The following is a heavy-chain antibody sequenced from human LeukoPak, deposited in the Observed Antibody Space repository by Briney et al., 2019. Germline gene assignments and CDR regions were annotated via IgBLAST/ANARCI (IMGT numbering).Heavy chain of an antibody. CDR3: ARAAAETGAFRDNWFDP. CDR1: GLSFSRYD. V-gene: IGHV3-30*03. CDR2: ISHDARNK. D-gene: IGHD6-19*01. Sequence: GRSLRLSCVASGLSFSRYDMHWVRQAPGKGLEWVAVISHDARNKIYADSVKGRLTISRDNSKNTLYLQMNSLRTEDTAVYYCARAAAETGAFRDNWFDPWGQGTLVTVSS. J-gene: IGHJ5*02.